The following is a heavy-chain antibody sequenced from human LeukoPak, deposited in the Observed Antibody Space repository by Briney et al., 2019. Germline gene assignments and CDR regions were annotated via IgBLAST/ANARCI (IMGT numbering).Heavy chain of an antibody. V-gene: IGHV3-66*01. CDR3: ARDLTSYDYVWDY. CDR1: GFTVISNY. J-gene: IGHJ4*02. Sequence: GGSLRLSCAASGFTVISNYMSWVRQAPGKGLEWVSLIYSDGSTYYADSVKGRFTISRDTSKNTLYLQMNSLRAEDTAVYYCARDLTSYDYVWDYWGQGTLVTVSS. D-gene: IGHD3-16*01. CDR2: IYSDGST.